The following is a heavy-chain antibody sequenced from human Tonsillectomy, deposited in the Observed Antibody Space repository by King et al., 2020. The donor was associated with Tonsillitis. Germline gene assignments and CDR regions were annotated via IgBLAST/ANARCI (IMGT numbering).Heavy chain of an antibody. J-gene: IGHJ4*02. Sequence: VQLVESGGGLVKPGGSLRLSCAASGFIFRTYKLSWVRQAPGKGLEWVTSNSGSGNNKFYADSVKGRIIVSRDNAKNSLYLQMHSLGAEDTAVYYCARGPDVGYSDGHYFDYWGQGTLVTVSS. CDR1: GFIFRTYK. CDR3: ARGPDVGYSDGHYFDY. V-gene: IGHV3-21*01. CDR2: NSGSGNNK. D-gene: IGHD5-18*01.